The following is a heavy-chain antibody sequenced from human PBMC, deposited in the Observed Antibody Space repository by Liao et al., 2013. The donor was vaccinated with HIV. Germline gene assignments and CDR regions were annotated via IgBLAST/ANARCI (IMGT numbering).Heavy chain of an antibody. Sequence: QLKESGPGLVKPSETLSLTCTVSGGPIVNGEVYWSWIRQPPGRGPEWIASIHYTGTTSYNPSLRSRVTISIDSSTKQFSLKMTSLTAADTAIYFCTRVGDCGGDCADQYFHLWGQGTLVAVSS. CDR2: IHYTGTT. CDR3: TRVGDCGGDCADQYFHL. V-gene: IGHV4-39*07. D-gene: IGHD2-21*01. J-gene: IGHJ4*02. CDR1: GGPIVNGEVY.